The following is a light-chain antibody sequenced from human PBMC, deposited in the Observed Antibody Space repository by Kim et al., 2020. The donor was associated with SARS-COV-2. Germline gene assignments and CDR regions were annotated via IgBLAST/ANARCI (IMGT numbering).Light chain of an antibody. CDR1: GSDVGGYNY. CDR2: DVS. V-gene: IGLV2-8*01. CDR3: SSYAGSNKLV. Sequence: QSATLSCAGTGSDVGGYNYVPWYQQHPGRAPKLMLYDVSKRPPGVPGRFSGSKSGDTASLTVAVLRAEDEADYYCSSYAGSNKLVFGGGTQRTVL. J-gene: IGLJ2*01.